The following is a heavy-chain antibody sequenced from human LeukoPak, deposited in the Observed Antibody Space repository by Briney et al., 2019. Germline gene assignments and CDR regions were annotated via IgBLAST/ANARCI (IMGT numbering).Heavy chain of an antibody. Sequence: GGSLRLSCAASGFTVSSNYMSWVRQAPGKGLEWVSVIYSGGSTYYADSVKGRFTISRDNSKNTLYLQMNSLRAEDTAVYYCARDLYSSGWYAWFDPWGQGTLVTVSS. CDR3: ARDLYSSGWYAWFDP. CDR2: IYSGGST. J-gene: IGHJ5*02. V-gene: IGHV3-53*01. D-gene: IGHD6-19*01. CDR1: GFTVSSNY.